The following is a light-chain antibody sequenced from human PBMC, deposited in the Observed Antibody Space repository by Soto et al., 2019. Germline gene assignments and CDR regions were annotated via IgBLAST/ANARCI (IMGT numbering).Light chain of an antibody. V-gene: IGKV4-1*01. J-gene: IGKJ1*01. Sequence: DIVMTQSPDSLAVSLGERATINCKSSQSVLYSSNNENYLAWYQLKPGQPPKLLIYWASTRESGVPDRFSGSGSGTDFTLTISSLQAEDVAVSYCQQYYRAPQTFGQGTKVEIK. CDR1: QSVLYSSNNENY. CDR2: WAS. CDR3: QQYYRAPQT.